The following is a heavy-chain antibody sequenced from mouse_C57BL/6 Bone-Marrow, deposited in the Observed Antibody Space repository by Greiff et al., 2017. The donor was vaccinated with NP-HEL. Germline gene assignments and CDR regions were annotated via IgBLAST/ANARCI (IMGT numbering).Heavy chain of an antibody. J-gene: IGHJ3*01. V-gene: IGHV2-6*01. Sequence: VQLVESGPGLVAPSQSLSITCTVSGFSLTSYGVDWVRQSPGKGLEWLGVIWGVGSTNYNSAPKSRLSISKDNSKSQVFLKMNSLQTDDTAMYYCARYGYDEAYWGQGTLVTVSA. CDR2: IWGVGST. CDR3: ARYGYDEAY. CDR1: GFSLTSYG. D-gene: IGHD2-2*01.